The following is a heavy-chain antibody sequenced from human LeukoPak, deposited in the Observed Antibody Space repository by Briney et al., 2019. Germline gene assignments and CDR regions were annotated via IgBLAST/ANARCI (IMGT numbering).Heavy chain of an antibody. CDR1: GYTFTRHG. CDR2: ISAYNGNT. J-gene: IGHJ4*02. D-gene: IGHD3-10*01. Sequence: ASVKVSCKASGYTFTRHGINWVRQAPGQGLEWMGWISAYNGNTNYAQKFQGRVTMTRDTSISTAYMELSRLRSDDTAVYYCAREVRRYYYGSGSYGYWGQGTLVTVSS. CDR3: AREVRRYYYGSGSYGY. V-gene: IGHV1-18*01.